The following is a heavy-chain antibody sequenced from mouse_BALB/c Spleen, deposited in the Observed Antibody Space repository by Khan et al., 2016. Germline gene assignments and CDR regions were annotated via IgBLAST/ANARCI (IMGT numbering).Heavy chain of an antibody. CDR1: GFDFRRYW. V-gene: IGHV4-1*02. CDR3: ARICWYFDV. Sequence: EVKLVESGGGLVKPGGTLKLSCEASGFDFRRYWMSWVRQAPGKGLEWIGEINPDSSTLNYTASLKDRFIISRDNAKNTLYLQMSKVKSEDTALYCCARICWYFDVWGAGTTVTVSS. J-gene: IGHJ1*01. CDR2: INPDSSTL.